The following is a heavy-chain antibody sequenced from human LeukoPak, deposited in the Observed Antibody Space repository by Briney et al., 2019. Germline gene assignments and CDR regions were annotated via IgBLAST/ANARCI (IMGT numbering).Heavy chain of an antibody. Sequence: ASVKVSCKASGYTFTSYYMHWVRQAPGHGLEWMGIINPSGGSTSCAQKYQGRVTMTRDASTSTVYMELSSLRSEDTAVYYCARGDYSTPPYWFDPWGQGTLVTVSS. V-gene: IGHV1-46*01. J-gene: IGHJ5*02. CDR3: ARGDYSTPPYWFDP. D-gene: IGHD4-11*01. CDR2: INPSGGST. CDR1: GYTFTSYY.